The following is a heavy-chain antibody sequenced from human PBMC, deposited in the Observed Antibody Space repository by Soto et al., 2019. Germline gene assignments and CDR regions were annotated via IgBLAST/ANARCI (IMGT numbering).Heavy chain of an antibody. CDR3: AKDALYYYDSSGYYGPFDY. J-gene: IGHJ4*02. D-gene: IGHD3-22*01. CDR2: IWSDGSEK. CDR1: GFNFRNYA. Sequence: GGSLRLSCAASGFNFRNYAMHWVRQAPGKGLEWVAVIWSDGSEKYYGASVKGRVTISRDNSKNTLYLQMNSLRAEDTAMYYCAKDALYYYDSSGYYGPFDYWGQGTLVT. V-gene: IGHV3-30*02.